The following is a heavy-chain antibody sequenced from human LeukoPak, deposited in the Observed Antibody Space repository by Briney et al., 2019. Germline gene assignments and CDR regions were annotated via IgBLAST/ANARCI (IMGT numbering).Heavy chain of an antibody. CDR1: GFTFSSYG. J-gene: IGHJ4*02. V-gene: IGHV3-30*02. CDR2: IRYDGSNK. Sequence: GGSLRLSCAASGFTFSSYGMHWVRQAPGKGLEGVAFIRYDGSNKYYADSVKGRFTISRDNSKNTLYLQMNSLRAEDTAVYYCAKDALYYGSGSYADYWGQGTLVTVSS. D-gene: IGHD3-10*01. CDR3: AKDALYYGSGSYADY.